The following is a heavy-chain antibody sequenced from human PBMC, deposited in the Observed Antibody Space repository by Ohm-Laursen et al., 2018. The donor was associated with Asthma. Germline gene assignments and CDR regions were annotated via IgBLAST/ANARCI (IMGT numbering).Heavy chain of an antibody. V-gene: IGHV3-48*01. CDR2: ISSSSSTI. Sequence: GSLRLSCSASGFTFSSYSMNWVRQAPGKGLEWVSYISSSSSTIYYADSVKGRFTISRDNAKNSLYLQMNSLRAEDTAVYYCARDRSIAARPGAYPEYYFDYWGQGTLVTVSS. CDR1: GFTFSSYS. J-gene: IGHJ4*02. D-gene: IGHD6-6*01. CDR3: ARDRSIAARPGAYPEYYFDY.